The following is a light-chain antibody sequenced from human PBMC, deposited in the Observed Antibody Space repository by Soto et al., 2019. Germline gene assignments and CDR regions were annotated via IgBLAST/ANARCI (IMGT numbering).Light chain of an antibody. CDR3: AAWDDSLNGYV. V-gene: IGLV1-44*01. CDR1: SSNIGSNT. CDR2: SNN. Sequence: QRVLTKPPSASGTPGQSVTISCSGSSSNIGSNTVNWYQQLPGTAPKLLIYSNNQRPSGVPDRFSGSESGTSASLAISGLQSEDEADYYCAAWDDSLNGYVFGTGTKVT. J-gene: IGLJ1*01.